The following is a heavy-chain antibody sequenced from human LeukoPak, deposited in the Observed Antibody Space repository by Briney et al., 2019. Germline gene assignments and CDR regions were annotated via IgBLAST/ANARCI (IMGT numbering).Heavy chain of an antibody. CDR2: IYYSGST. CDR3: ARRQYYDILT. V-gene: IGHV4-39*01. Sequence: TSETLSLTCTVSGGSISSSSYYWGWIRQPPGKGLERIGSIYYSGSTYYNPSLKSRVTISVDTSKNQFSLKLSSVTAADTAVYYCARRQYYDILTWGQGTLVTVSS. J-gene: IGHJ4*02. CDR1: GGSISSSSYY. D-gene: IGHD3-9*01.